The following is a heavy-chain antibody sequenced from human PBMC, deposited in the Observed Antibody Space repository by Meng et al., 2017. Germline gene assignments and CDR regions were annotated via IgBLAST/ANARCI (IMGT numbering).Heavy chain of an antibody. J-gene: IGHJ1*01. D-gene: IGHD3-22*01. Sequence: QAPLVQCGAVVQKPVASVKASCKASGDTFTGYDMHWARQAQGQGLEWMVWINPTIGGTNYAKKFQGSVTMTRDTSITTAYMERIRLRADDTDVYYCASRYDSSGSAAFQHWGQGTLVTVSS. V-gene: IGHV1-2*02. CDR3: ASRYDSSGSAAFQH. CDR1: GDTFTGYD. CDR2: INPTIGGT.